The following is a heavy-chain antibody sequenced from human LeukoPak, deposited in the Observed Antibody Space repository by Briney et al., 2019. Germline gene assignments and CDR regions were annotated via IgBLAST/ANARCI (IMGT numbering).Heavy chain of an antibody. D-gene: IGHD2-15*01. CDR3: ARAPSGCGGTCAFDY. CDR2: IYTDGST. V-gene: IGHV4-4*07. Sequence: PSETLSLTCTVSGGSTSNSFWSWIRQPAGKGLEWIGRIYTDGSTNFNPSLRSRLTMSLDTSKNQFSLKLTSVTAADTAVYFCARAPSGCGGTCAFDYWGQGTLVTVSS. CDR1: GGSTSNSF. J-gene: IGHJ4*02.